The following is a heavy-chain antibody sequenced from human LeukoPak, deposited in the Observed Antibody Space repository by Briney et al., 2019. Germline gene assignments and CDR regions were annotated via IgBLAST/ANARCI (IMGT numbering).Heavy chain of an antibody. J-gene: IGHJ5*02. D-gene: IGHD3-22*01. Sequence: SETLSLTCTVSGGSISSYYWGWIRQPPGKGLEWIGSIYHSGSTYYNPSLKSRVTISVDTSKNQFSLKLSSVTAADTAVYYCAREGYYDSSGLNWFDPWGQGTLVTVSS. CDR2: IYHSGST. V-gene: IGHV4-38-2*02. CDR3: AREGYYDSSGLNWFDP. CDR1: GGSISSYY.